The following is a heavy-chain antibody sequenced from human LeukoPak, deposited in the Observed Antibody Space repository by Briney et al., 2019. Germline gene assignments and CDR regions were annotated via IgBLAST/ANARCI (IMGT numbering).Heavy chain of an antibody. CDR2: IWYDGSNK. CDR1: GFTFSSYG. Sequence: GRSLRLSCAASGFTFSSYGMHWVRQAPGKGLEWVAVIWYDGSNKYYVDSVKGRFTISRDNSKNTLYLQMNSLRAEDTAMYYCARGNYYGSGSFDYWGQGTLVTVSS. CDR3: ARGNYYGSGSFDY. J-gene: IGHJ4*02. V-gene: IGHV3-33*01. D-gene: IGHD3-10*01.